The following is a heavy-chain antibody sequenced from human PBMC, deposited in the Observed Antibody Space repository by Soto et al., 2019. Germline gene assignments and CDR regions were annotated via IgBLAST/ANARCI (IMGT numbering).Heavy chain of an antibody. J-gene: IGHJ4*02. D-gene: IGHD3-22*01. CDR2: ISAYNGNT. CDR3: ARNLYYYDSSGYPVDY. CDR1: GYTFTSYG. V-gene: IGHV1-18*04. Sequence: ASVKVSCKASGYTFTSYGISWVRQAPGQGLEWMGWISAYNGNTNYAQKLQGRVTMTTDTSTSTAYMELRSLRSDDTAVYYCARNLYYYDSSGYPVDYWGQGTLVTVS.